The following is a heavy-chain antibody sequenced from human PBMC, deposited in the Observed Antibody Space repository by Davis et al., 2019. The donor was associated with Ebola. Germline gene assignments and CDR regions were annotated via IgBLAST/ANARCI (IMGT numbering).Heavy chain of an antibody. Sequence: GESLKISCAASGFTVSSNYMSWVRQAPGKELEWVSVIYSGGSTYYADSVKGRFTISRDNAKNSLYLQMNSLRAEDTAVYYCARVFQGVTFYWGQGTLVTVSS. V-gene: IGHV3-53*01. CDR2: IYSGGST. CDR1: GFTVSSNY. CDR3: ARVFQGVTFY. D-gene: IGHD3-10*01. J-gene: IGHJ4*02.